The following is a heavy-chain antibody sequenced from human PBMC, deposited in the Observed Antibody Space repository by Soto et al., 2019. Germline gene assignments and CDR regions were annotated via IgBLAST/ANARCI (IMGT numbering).Heavy chain of an antibody. D-gene: IGHD1-26*01. Sequence: LRLSCAVSEIIVSVNYMSWVRQAPGKGLEWVSTMYTGGTDYADSVKGRFTISRDNSKNTLYLQMNRLRAEDTAIYYCARPHSERYPWAFDIWGQGTMVTVSS. J-gene: IGHJ3*02. CDR1: EIIVSVNY. CDR2: MYTGGT. CDR3: ARPHSERYPWAFDI. V-gene: IGHV3-53*01.